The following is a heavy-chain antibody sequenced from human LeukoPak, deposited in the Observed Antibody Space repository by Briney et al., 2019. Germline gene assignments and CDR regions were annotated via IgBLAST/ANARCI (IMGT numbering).Heavy chain of an antibody. V-gene: IGHV3-48*01. CDR2: ISSSGTTI. CDR1: GFTFRTSG. Sequence: GGSLRLSCAASGFTFRTSGMNWVRQAPGKGLEWVSYISSSGTTISYAQSVKGRFTITRDNAQNSLTLHMNTLRADDTAVYYCANYGSGSYYYMDVWGKGTTVTISS. J-gene: IGHJ6*03. D-gene: IGHD3-10*01. CDR3: ANYGSGSYYYMDV.